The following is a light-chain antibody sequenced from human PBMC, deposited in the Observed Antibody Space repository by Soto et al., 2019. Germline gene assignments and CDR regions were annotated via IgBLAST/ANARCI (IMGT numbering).Light chain of an antibody. CDR1: KNDIGVYDF. Sequence: QSVLTQPPSASGSLGQSVTISCTGTKNDIGVYDFVSWYQHHPGKAPRLIIYEVVQRPSGVPDRFSGSKSGNTASLTVSGLQDADEDDYFCKSYAGSNTYVFGSGT. V-gene: IGLV2-8*01. J-gene: IGLJ1*01. CDR2: EVV. CDR3: KSYAGSNTYV.